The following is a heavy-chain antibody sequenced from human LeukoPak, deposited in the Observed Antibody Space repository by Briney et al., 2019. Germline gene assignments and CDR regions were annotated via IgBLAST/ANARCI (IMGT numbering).Heavy chain of an antibody. Sequence: PSETLSLTCAVYGGSFSGYYWNWIRQPPGKGLEWIGEINHSGSTNYNPSLKSRVTISVDTSKNQFSLKLSSVTAADTAVYHCARGRGVATRDFDYWGQGTLVTVSS. CDR3: ARGRGVATRDFDY. V-gene: IGHV4-34*01. CDR2: INHSGST. J-gene: IGHJ4*02. D-gene: IGHD5-12*01. CDR1: GGSFSGYY.